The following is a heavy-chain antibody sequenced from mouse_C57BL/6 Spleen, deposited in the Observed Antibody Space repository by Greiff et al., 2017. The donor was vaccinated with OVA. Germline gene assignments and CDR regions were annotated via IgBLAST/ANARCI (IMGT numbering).Heavy chain of an antibody. V-gene: IGHV1-64*01. D-gene: IGHD3-2*02. CDR1: GYTFTSYW. CDR3: AHSSGTSYAMDY. J-gene: IGHJ4*01. CDR2: IHPNSGST. Sequence: VQLQQPGAELVKPGASVKLSCKASGYTFTSYWMHWVKQRPGQGLEWIGMIHPNSGSTNYNEKFKSKATLTVDKSSSTAYMQLSSLTSEDSAVYYCAHSSGTSYAMDYWGQGTSVTVSS.